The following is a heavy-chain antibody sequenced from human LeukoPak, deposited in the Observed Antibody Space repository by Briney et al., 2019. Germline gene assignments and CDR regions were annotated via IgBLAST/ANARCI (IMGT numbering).Heavy chain of an antibody. J-gene: IGHJ4*02. V-gene: IGHV4-61*02. CDR2: IYTSGST. CDR3: ARDLYGDLDY. CDR1: GGSISSGSCY. Sequence: SETLSLTCTVSGGSISSGSCYWSWIRQPAGKGLEWIGRIYTSGSTNYSPSLKSRVTISVDTSKNQFSLKLSSVTAADTAVYYCARDLYGDLDYWGQGTLVTVSS. D-gene: IGHD4-17*01.